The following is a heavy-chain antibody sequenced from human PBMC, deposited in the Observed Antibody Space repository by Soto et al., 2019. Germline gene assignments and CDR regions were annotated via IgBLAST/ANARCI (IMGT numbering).Heavy chain of an antibody. J-gene: IGHJ4*02. CDR1: GFNFGFFG. Sequence: QIQLVEAGGDVVQPGKSLRLSCAASGFNFGFFGMHWVRQAPGKGLEWVAFISGDGINTQYADSVRGRFTLSRDYSRKTMYLQMASLRDEDTALYYCARGNLRFDFDSWGLGTLVTVSS. V-gene: IGHV3-30*03. CDR2: ISGDGINT. CDR3: ARGNLRFDFDS.